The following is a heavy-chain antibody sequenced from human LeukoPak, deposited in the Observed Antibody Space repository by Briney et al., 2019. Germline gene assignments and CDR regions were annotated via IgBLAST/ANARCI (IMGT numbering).Heavy chain of an antibody. Sequence: GGSLRLSCATSGFTFSSYTMNWVRQSPGRGPEWISYIDSSSNTIYYADSVKGRFTISRDNAKNSLYLQMSSLRADDTAVYYCARDRLLYYYDSGPTGHFQHWGQGTLVSVSS. D-gene: IGHD3-22*01. CDR3: ARDRLLYYYDSGPTGHFQH. J-gene: IGHJ1*01. CDR2: IDSSSNTI. CDR1: GFTFSSYT. V-gene: IGHV3-48*04.